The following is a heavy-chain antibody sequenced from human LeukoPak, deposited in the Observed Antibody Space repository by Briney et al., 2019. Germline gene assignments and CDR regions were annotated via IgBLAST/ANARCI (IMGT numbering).Heavy chain of an antibody. Sequence: TGGSLRLSCAASGFTFSNAWMSWVRQAPGKGLEWVGRIKSKTDGGTTDYTAPVKGRFTISRDDSKNTLYLQMNSLKTEDTAVYYCTTGPFDYYGSASYLANGMDVWGQGTTVTVSS. CDR2: IKSKTDGGTT. D-gene: IGHD3-10*01. CDR1: GFTFSNAW. CDR3: TTGPFDYYGSASYLANGMDV. J-gene: IGHJ6*02. V-gene: IGHV3-15*01.